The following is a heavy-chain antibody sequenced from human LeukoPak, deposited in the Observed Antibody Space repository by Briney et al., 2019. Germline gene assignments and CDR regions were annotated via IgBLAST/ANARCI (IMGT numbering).Heavy chain of an antibody. J-gene: IGHJ4*02. D-gene: IGHD5-24*01. CDR3: TRVGYIDEGIDY. Sequence: GGSLRLSCVASGFPFSSYWMTWVRQAPGKGLEWVASIKQDGSKKSYVDSVKGRFTISRDDAKNSLYLQMNSLRAEDTAIYYCTRVGYIDEGIDYWGQGTLVTVSS. CDR1: GFPFSSYW. CDR2: IKQDGSKK. V-gene: IGHV3-7*04.